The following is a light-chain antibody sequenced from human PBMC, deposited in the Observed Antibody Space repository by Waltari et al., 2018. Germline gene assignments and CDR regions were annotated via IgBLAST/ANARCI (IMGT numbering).Light chain of an antibody. J-gene: IGKJ4*01. V-gene: IGKV1-5*01. CDR2: DAS. CDR3: QQYSGYSGP. Sequence: DIQMTQFPSTLSASVGDRVTITCRASQSISRWLAGYQQKPGKAPKVLIYDASTLESGVPSRFSGSGSGTEFTLAISSLQPDDFATYYCQQYSGYSGPFGGGTKVEIK. CDR1: QSISRW.